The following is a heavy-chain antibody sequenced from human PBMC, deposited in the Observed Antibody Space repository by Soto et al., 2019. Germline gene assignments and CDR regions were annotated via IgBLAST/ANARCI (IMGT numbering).Heavy chain of an antibody. CDR1: GFAFGSHG. CDR3: ARERADIVVAPVATSGMDV. CDR2: ISHDGQNQ. Sequence: QVQLVESGGGVVPPGRSLKLSCIASGFAFGSHGMHWVRQVSGKGLEWVAVISHDGQNQYYRESVKGRFTISRDNSKNSLFLEVHSLRVEDTAVYYRARERADIVVAPVATSGMDVWGQGTAVSVSS. V-gene: IGHV3-30*03. D-gene: IGHD2-2*01. J-gene: IGHJ6*02.